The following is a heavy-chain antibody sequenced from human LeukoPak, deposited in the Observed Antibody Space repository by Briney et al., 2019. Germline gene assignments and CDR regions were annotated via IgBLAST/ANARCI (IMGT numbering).Heavy chain of an antibody. J-gene: IGHJ4*02. CDR1: GGTFSSYA. V-gene: IGHV1-69*13. Sequence: ASVKVSCKASGGTFSSYAISWVRQAPGQGLEWMGGIIPIFGTANYAQKFQGRVTITADESTSTAYMEPSSLRSKDTAVYYCARDLLVAAESSFDYWGQGTLVTVSS. CDR2: IIPIFGTA. CDR3: ARDLLVAAESSFDY. D-gene: IGHD2-15*01.